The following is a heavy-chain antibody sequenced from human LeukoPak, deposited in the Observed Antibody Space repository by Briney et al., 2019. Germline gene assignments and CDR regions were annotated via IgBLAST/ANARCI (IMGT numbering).Heavy chain of an antibody. CDR1: GFTFSSYG. CDR2: ISYDGSNK. CDR3: ARDEYYYGSGSYYNVREAHYYGMDV. Sequence: GGSLRLSCAASGFTFSSYGMHWVRQAPGKGLEWVAVISYDGSNKYYADSVKGRFTISRDNSKNTLYLQMNSLRAEDTAVYYCARDEYYYGSGSYYNVREAHYYGMDVWGQGTTVTVSS. V-gene: IGHV3-30*03. D-gene: IGHD3-10*01. J-gene: IGHJ6*02.